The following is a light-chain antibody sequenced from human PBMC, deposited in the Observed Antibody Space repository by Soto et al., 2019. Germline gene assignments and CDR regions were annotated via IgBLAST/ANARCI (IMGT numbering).Light chain of an antibody. CDR3: QQCDSSPPFALT. CDR1: QTLRRSPLGWY. J-gene: IGKJ4*01. V-gene: IGKV3-20*01. CDR2: GAS. Sequence: EILLTQSPGTLSLSPGQGATLSCRASQTLRRSPLGWYLAWYQQKPGQAPRLLIYGASSRATGIPDRFSGSGSGTDFTLTINRLEPEDFAVYYCQQCDSSPPFALTFGGRTKVDI.